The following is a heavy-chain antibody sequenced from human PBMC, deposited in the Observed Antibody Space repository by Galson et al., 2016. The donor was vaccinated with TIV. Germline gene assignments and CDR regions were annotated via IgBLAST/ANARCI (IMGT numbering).Heavy chain of an antibody. CDR2: IYDSGNT. CDR3: ARHLDVGDYDNSGYPDSFDS. D-gene: IGHD3-22*01. Sequence: ETLSLTCTVSGGSISSRSYYWGWIRQPPGKGLEWIGSIYDSGNTYQNPSLKSRVTISLDASKNHFSLTRRSGTAADTAVYYCARHLDVGDYDNSGYPDSFDSWGQGTLVTVSS. CDR1: GGSISSRSYY. V-gene: IGHV4-39*07. J-gene: IGHJ4*02.